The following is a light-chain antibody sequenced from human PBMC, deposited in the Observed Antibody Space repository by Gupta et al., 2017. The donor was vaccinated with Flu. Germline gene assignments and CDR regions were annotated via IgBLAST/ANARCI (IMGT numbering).Light chain of an antibody. CDR1: SSDVGGYNY. J-gene: IGLJ3*02. CDR3: SSYTSSRV. CDR2: EVS. Sequence: QSALTQPASVSGSPGQSITISCTGTSSDVGGYNYVSWYQQHPGKAPKRMIYEVSNRPSGVSNRFSGSKSGKTASLTISGLQAEDEADYYCSSYTSSRVFGGGTKLTVL. V-gene: IGLV2-14*01.